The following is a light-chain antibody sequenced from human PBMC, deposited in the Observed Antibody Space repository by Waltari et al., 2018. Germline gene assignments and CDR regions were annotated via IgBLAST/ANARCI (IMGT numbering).Light chain of an antibody. Sequence: QLVLTQSPSASASLGASVKLTCTLSSGHSNYAIAWPQQQPEKGPRYLMKLNSDGTHKKGDGIPDRFSGSSSGAERYLTISSLQSEDEADYYCQTWGTGIRVFGGGTKLTVL. CDR3: QTWGTGIRV. V-gene: IGLV4-69*01. CDR2: LNSDGTH. CDR1: SGHSNYA. J-gene: IGLJ3*02.